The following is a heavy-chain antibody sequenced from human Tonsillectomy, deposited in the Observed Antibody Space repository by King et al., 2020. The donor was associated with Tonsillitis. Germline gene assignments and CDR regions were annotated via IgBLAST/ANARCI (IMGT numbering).Heavy chain of an antibody. J-gene: IGHJ4*02. D-gene: IGHD5-12*01. CDR3: ARDPQYGGYDGKVAY. CDR1: GYTFTGYY. Sequence: QLVQSGAEVKKPGASVKVSCKASGYTFTGYYLHWVRQAPGQGPEWMGWINPNSGGANYAQKFQGRVTMTSDTSISTAYMELSRLTSDDTATYYCARDPQYGGYDGKVAYWGQGSLVTVSS. CDR2: INPNSGGA. V-gene: IGHV1-2*02.